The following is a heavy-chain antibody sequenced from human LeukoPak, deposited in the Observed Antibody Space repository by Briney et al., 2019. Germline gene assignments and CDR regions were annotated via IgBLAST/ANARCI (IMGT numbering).Heavy chain of an antibody. Sequence: SVKVSCKASGGTFSSYAISWVRQAPGQGLEWMGGIIPIFGTANHAQKFQGRVTITADESTSTAYMELSSLRSEDTAVYYCARDQVPYDSSGYYFYWGQGTLVTVSS. V-gene: IGHV1-69*13. CDR2: IIPIFGTA. CDR1: GGTFSSYA. CDR3: ARDQVPYDSSGYYFY. J-gene: IGHJ4*02. D-gene: IGHD3-22*01.